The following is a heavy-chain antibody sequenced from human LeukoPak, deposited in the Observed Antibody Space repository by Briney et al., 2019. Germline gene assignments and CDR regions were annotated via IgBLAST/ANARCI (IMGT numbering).Heavy chain of an antibody. Sequence: GSLRLSCLTSGFTFSTNAMSWVRQAPGKGLEWISGISGSGASTYYADSVTGRFTISRDNSRNTLYLQMNSLRGDDTAVYYCAKDPRGWRDAFDIWGQGTMVTVSS. CDR2: ISGSGAST. CDR3: AKDPRGWRDAFDI. V-gene: IGHV3-23*01. D-gene: IGHD6-19*01. J-gene: IGHJ3*02. CDR1: GFTFSTNA.